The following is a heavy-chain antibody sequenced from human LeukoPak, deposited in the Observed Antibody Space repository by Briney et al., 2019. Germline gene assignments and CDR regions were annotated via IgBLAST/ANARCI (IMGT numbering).Heavy chain of an antibody. Sequence: GSLRLSCAASGFTFSNYGMNWVRQAPGKGLEWVTAISASGGNTYYADSVKGRFTTSRDNAKDTLYLQMNSLRAEDTALYYCAKERASRLPFDYWGQGTLVTVSS. V-gene: IGHV3-23*01. CDR2: ISASGGNT. CDR3: AKERASRLPFDY. D-gene: IGHD6-25*01. CDR1: GFTFSNYG. J-gene: IGHJ4*02.